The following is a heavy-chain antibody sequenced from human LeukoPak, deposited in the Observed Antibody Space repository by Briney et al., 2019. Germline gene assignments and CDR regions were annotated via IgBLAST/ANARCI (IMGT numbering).Heavy chain of an antibody. Sequence: ASVKVSCKASGYTFTTYAIHWVRQAPGQRLEWMGWISTYNDDRKYSPKFQGTVTITTDTSATTAYLELSSLRSEDTAVYYCARDRSSFSYAFDVWGQGTMVTVSS. V-gene: IGHV1-3*04. D-gene: IGHD3-3*02. CDR3: ARDRSSFSYAFDV. CDR2: ISTYNDDR. CDR1: GYTFTTYA. J-gene: IGHJ3*01.